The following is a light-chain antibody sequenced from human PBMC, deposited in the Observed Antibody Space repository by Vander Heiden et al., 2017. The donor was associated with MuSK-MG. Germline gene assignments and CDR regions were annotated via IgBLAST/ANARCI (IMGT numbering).Light chain of an antibody. V-gene: IGKV3-20*01. CDR2: GAS. CDR3: QNYGSSRT. Sequence: EIVLTQSPGTLSLSPGERATLSCRASQSVTSTYLAWYQQKPGQPPRLLIYGASTRATGIPDRFSGSGSATDFTLTISRLEPEDFAVYYCQNYGSSRTFGQGTKVEVK. CDR1: QSVTSTY. J-gene: IGKJ1*01.